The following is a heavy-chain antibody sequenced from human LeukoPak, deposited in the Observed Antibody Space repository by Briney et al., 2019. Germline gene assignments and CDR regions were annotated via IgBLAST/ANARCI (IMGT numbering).Heavy chain of an antibody. CDR1: GFTFSSCG. CDR2: IRYDINTK. Sequence: GGSLRLSCAASGFTFSSCGMHWVRQAPGKGLEWVAFIRYDINTKSYAESVRGRFTISRDNSNNTLYLEMNSLRPEDTAVYYCVKEASWSGYYITYYFDYWGQGTLVTVSS. J-gene: IGHJ4*02. D-gene: IGHD3-3*01. V-gene: IGHV3-30*02. CDR3: VKEASWSGYYITYYFDY.